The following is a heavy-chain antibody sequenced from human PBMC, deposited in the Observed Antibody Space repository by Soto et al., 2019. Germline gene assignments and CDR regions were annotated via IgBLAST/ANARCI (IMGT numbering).Heavy chain of an antibody. V-gene: IGHV3-33*01. CDR2: IWYDGSNK. D-gene: IGHD5-12*01. Sequence: GGSLRLSCAASGFTFSSYGMHWVRQAPGKGLGWVAVIWYDGSNKYYADSVKGRFTISRDNSKNTLYLQMNSLRAEDTAVYYCARRGGEEMATMGIFDYWGQGTLVTVSS. CDR3: ARRGGEEMATMGIFDY. J-gene: IGHJ4*02. CDR1: GFTFSSYG.